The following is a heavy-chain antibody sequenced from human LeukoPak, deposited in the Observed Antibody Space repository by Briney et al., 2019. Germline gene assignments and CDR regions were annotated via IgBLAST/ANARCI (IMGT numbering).Heavy chain of an antibody. CDR3: ARNYGHNSKYFDF. J-gene: IGHJ4*02. Sequence: WASVKVSCKASGYTFTNYYLHWVRQAPGQGLEWMGWINPNSGATNYQQKFQGRVTMTRDTSISTAYMELTSLSSDDTAVYYCARNYGHNSKYFDFWGQGTLVTVSS. D-gene: IGHD4-17*01. CDR1: GYTFTNYY. CDR2: INPNSGAT. V-gene: IGHV1-2*02.